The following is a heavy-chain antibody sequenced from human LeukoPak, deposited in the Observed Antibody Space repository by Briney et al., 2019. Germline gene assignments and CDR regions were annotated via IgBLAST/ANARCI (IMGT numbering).Heavy chain of an antibody. J-gene: IGHJ4*02. V-gene: IGHV3-23*01. Sequence: GGSLRLSCAASGFTFSSYAMSWVRQAPGKGLEWVSAISGSGGSTYYADSVKGRFTISRDNSKNTTLCMQLNSLRVDDTANEQPESRGHGPILLCERRLVPATVRGNETVDYWGQGTLVTVSS. D-gene: IGHD2-2*02. CDR2: ISGSGGST. CDR1: GFTFSSYA. CDR3: ESRGHGPILLCERRLVPATVRGNETVDY.